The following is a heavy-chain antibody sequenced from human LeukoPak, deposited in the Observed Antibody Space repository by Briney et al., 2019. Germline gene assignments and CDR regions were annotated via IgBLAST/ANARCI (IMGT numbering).Heavy chain of an antibody. CDR3: AKGHYYDSSGYYDD. Sequence: GGSLRLSCAAPGFTFDDYAMHWVRQAPGKGLEWVSGISWNSGSIGYADSVKGRFTISRDNAKNSLYLQMNSLRAEDTALYYCAKGHYYDSSGYYDDWGQGTLVTVSS. V-gene: IGHV3-9*01. CDR1: GFTFDDYA. J-gene: IGHJ4*02. CDR2: ISWNSGSI. D-gene: IGHD3-22*01.